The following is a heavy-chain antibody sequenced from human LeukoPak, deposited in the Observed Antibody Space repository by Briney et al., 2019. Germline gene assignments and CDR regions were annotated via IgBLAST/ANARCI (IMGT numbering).Heavy chain of an antibody. CDR3: AKRGVVIRAVIIVGFHKEAYYFDY. D-gene: IGHD3-10*01. Sequence: GGSLRLSCAVSGITLSNYGMSWVRQAPGKELEWVAGLSDSGGSTNYADSVKGRFTVSRDNPKNTLYLQMNSLRAEDTAVYFCAKRGVVIRAVIIVGFHKEAYYFDYWGQGALVTVSS. J-gene: IGHJ4*02. CDR2: LSDSGGST. CDR1: GITLSNYG. V-gene: IGHV3-23*01.